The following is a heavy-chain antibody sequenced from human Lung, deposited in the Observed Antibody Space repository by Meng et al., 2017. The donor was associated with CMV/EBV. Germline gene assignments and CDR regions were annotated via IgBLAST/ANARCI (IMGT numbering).Heavy chain of an antibody. CDR3: ARHRAAPGSRYYYYGMDV. V-gene: IGHV1-69*05. CDR2: SIPTFGTA. Sequence: SXXVSXKASGGSLSTYGISWVRQAPGQGLEWIGGSIPTFGTANYAQNFHGRVTITTDESTSTAYMEVSSLRSEDTAVYYCARHRAAPGSRYYYYGMDVWXQGTTVTVSS. D-gene: IGHD6-13*01. J-gene: IGHJ6*02. CDR1: GGSLSTYG.